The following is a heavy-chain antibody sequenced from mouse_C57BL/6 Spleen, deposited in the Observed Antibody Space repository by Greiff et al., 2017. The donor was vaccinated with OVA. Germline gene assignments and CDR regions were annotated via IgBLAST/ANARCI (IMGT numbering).Heavy chain of an antibody. CDR3: ARTDGYYGGTYYFDY. D-gene: IGHD2-3*01. CDR2: LWSGGST. V-gene: IGHV2-2*01. CDR1: GFSLTSYG. J-gene: IGHJ2*01. Sequence: VQLQESGPGLVQPSQSLSITCTVSGFSLTSYGVHWVRQSPGKGLEWLGVLWSGGSTDYNAAFISRLSISKDNSKSQVFLNMNSLQADDTAIYYCARTDGYYGGTYYFDYWGQGTTLTVSS.